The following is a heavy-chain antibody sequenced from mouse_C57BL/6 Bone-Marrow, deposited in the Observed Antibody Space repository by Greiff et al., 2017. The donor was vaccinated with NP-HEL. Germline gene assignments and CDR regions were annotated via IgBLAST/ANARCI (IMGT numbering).Heavy chain of an antibody. CDR2: IDPSDSET. J-gene: IGHJ2*01. CDR1: GYTFTSYW. Sequence: QVQLQQPGAELVRPGSSVKLSCKASGYTFTSYWMHWVKQRPIQGLEWIGNIDPSDSETHYNQKFKDKATLTVDKSSSTAYMQLSSLTSEDSAVYYCARSNYYGSLYYFDYWGQGTTLTVSS. D-gene: IGHD1-1*01. CDR3: ARSNYYGSLYYFDY. V-gene: IGHV1-52*01.